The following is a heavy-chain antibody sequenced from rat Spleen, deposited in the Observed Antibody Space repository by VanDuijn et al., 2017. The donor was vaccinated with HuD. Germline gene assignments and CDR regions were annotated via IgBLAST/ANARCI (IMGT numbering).Heavy chain of an antibody. Sequence: QVQLKESGPGLVQPSQTLSLTCTVSGFPLNTYTVSWIRQPPGKGLEWIAAMSGGRSTYYNSALESRLSISGASSKSQIFLKMNSLQTEDTAMYFCARSNGYGPFDYWGQGVMVTVSS. CDR2: MSGGRST. V-gene: IGHV2-6*01. CDR1: GFPLNTYT. J-gene: IGHJ2*01. D-gene: IGHD1-3*01. CDR3: ARSNGYGPFDY.